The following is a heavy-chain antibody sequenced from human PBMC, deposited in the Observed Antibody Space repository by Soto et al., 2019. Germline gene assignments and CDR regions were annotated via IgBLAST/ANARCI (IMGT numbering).Heavy chain of an antibody. D-gene: IGHD5-18*01. V-gene: IGHV4-31*03. Sequence: QVQLQESGPGLVKPSQTLPLTCTVSGGSINSGGYCWSWIRQHPGKGLDWIGCISYGGSTSYNPSLQSRVTISVDTSKNQFSLKLTSVTAADTAVYYCSRGILVWGQGALITVSS. CDR2: ISYGGST. CDR3: SRGILV. CDR1: GGSINSGGYC. J-gene: IGHJ4*02.